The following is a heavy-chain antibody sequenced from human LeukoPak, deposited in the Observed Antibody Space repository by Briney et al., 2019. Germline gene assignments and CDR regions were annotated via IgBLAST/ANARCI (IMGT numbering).Heavy chain of an antibody. CDR3: ARNYYDSSGYYSPFDY. Sequence: GASVKVSCKASGYTFTSYGISSGRQAPGQGLEWMGWISAYNGNTNYAQKLQGRVTMTADTSTSTAYMELRSLRSDDTAVYYCARNYYDSSGYYSPFDYWGQGTLVTVSS. V-gene: IGHV1-18*01. J-gene: IGHJ4*02. D-gene: IGHD3-22*01. CDR1: GYTFTSYG. CDR2: ISAYNGNT.